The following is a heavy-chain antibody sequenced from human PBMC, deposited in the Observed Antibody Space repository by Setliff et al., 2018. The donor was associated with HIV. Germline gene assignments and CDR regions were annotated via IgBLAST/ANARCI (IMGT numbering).Heavy chain of an antibody. V-gene: IGHV3-48*01. CDR1: GFTFSSYS. J-gene: IGHJ4*02. CDR2: ISKNSFSI. CDR3: ATGRLRATSPFDN. Sequence: PGGSLRLSCAASGFTFSSYSMNWVRQAPGKGLEWVSYISKNSFSIYYTDSVKGRFTVSGDNSRDTLYLQMNSLRAEDTAVYYCATGRLRATSPFDNWGQGTLVTVSS. D-gene: IGHD1-26*01.